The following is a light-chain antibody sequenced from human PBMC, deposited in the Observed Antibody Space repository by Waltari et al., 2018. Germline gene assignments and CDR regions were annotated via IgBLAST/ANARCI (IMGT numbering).Light chain of an antibody. CDR2: AAS. J-gene: IGKJ4*01. Sequence: AIQLTQSPSSLSASVGDRLTLTCRASQDIGSDLGWYQQKPGKAPKLLIYAASTLQSGVPSRFSCSGSGTDFTLTISSLQPEDFATYYCLQDSRYPLTFGGGTKVEIK. V-gene: IGKV1-6*01. CDR3: LQDSRYPLT. CDR1: QDIGSD.